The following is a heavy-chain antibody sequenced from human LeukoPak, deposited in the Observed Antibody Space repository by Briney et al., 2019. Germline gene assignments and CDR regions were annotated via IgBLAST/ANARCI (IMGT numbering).Heavy chain of an antibody. J-gene: IGHJ3*02. Sequence: ASVKVSCKASGGTFSSYAISWVRQAPGQGLEWMGGIIPIFGTANYAQKFQGRVTITADESTSTAYMELSRLRSDDTAVYYCARLESSIAARKAFDIWGQGTMVTVSS. D-gene: IGHD6-6*01. CDR3: ARLESSIAARKAFDI. CDR2: IIPIFGTA. CDR1: GGTFSSYA. V-gene: IGHV1-69*13.